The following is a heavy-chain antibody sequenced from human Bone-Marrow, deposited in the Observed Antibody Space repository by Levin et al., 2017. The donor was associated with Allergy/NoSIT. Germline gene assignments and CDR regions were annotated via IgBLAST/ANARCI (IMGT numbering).Heavy chain of an antibody. CDR3: AQGHPDAFDI. CDR1: GGSISSGDYY. J-gene: IGHJ3*02. Sequence: LRLSCTVSGGSISSGDYYWTWIRQSPGKGLEWIGYISFSATTDYHPSLKSRVSISLDRSKNQFSLTLTSVTAADTAVYYCAQGHPDAFDIWGPGTMVSVS. V-gene: IGHV4-30-4*01. CDR2: ISFSATT.